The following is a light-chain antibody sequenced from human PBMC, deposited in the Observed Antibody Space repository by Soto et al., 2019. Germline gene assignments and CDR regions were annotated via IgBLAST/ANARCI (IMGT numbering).Light chain of an antibody. CDR1: QSISSY. Sequence: DIQMTQSPSSLSASVGDRVNITCRASQSISSYLNLYQQKPGKAPKVLIYHTSSLQSGVPSMFSGSGSGTDFTLIISSLQPEDFATYYCQQSYSTPRTFGQGTKVDIK. J-gene: IGKJ1*01. CDR3: QQSYSTPRT. V-gene: IGKV1-39*01. CDR2: HTS.